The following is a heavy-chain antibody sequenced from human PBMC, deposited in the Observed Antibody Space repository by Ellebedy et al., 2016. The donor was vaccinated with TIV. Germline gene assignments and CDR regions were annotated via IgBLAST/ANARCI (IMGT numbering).Heavy chain of an antibody. CDR3: ARTYQTAMVRGVISPCDY. CDR1: GFTFRSYA. CDR2: IKQDGTEE. Sequence: GESLKISCAASGFTFRSYAMSWVRQAPGKGLEWVANIKQDGTEEYYVDSVKGRFTISRDNAKNSLYLQMNSLRAEDTAVYYCARTYQTAMVRGVISPCDYWGQGTLVTVSS. D-gene: IGHD3-10*01. V-gene: IGHV3-7*01. J-gene: IGHJ4*02.